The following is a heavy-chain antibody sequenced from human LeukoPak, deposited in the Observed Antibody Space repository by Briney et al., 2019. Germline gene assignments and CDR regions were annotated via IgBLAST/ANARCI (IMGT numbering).Heavy chain of an antibody. CDR3: AKQWELSLY. D-gene: IGHD1-26*01. V-gene: IGHV3-9*01. Sequence: GGSLRLSCTASGFTFDDYAMHWVRQVPGKGLEWVSGISWNSGRTDYADSVKGRFTISRDNSKNTLYLQMNSLRAEDTAVYYCAKQWELSLYWGQGTLVTVSS. CDR2: ISWNSGRT. J-gene: IGHJ4*02. CDR1: GFTFDDYA.